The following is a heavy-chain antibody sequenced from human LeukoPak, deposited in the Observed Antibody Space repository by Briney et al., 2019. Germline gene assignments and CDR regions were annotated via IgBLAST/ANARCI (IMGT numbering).Heavy chain of an antibody. J-gene: IGHJ4*02. D-gene: IGHD3-10*01. CDR1: GGSISSSSHY. V-gene: IGHV4-39*02. CDR3: ARYSGSYFDY. CDR2: ISESGTT. Sequence: PSETLSPTCTVSGGSISSSSHYSAWIRQPPGKGLEWLATISESGTTYYPPSLKSRVPISVDTSKNHFSLKLGSVTAADTAVFYCARYSGSYFDYWGQGTLVTVSS.